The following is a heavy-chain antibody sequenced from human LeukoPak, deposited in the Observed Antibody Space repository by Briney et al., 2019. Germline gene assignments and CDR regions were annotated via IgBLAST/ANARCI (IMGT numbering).Heavy chain of an antibody. J-gene: IGHJ2*01. Sequence: GGSLRLSSAASGVTFVNYAMSCVRQTPGKGLEWGSVICASGDTTYYADSVRGRFTISRDNSKNTLYLQMNSLRAEDTAVYFCAKENWYFDLWGRGTLVTVSS. CDR1: GVTFVNYA. CDR2: ICASGDTT. CDR3: AKENWYFDL. V-gene: IGHV3-23*01.